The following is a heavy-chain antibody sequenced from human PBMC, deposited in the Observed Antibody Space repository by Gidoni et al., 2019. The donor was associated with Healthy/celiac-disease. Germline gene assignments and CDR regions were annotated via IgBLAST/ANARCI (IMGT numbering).Heavy chain of an antibody. Sequence: EVQLLESGGGLVQPGGSLRLSCSASGFTFSIYAMSWVRQAPGKGLEWVSAISGSGGSTYYADSVKGRFTISRDNSKNTLYLQMNSLRAEDTAVYYCAKGANHDYCSSTSCYGTLGYYYYGMDVWGQGTTVTVSS. CDR3: AKGANHDYCSSTSCYGTLGYYYYGMDV. J-gene: IGHJ6*02. V-gene: IGHV3-23*01. D-gene: IGHD2-2*01. CDR1: GFTFSIYA. CDR2: ISGSGGST.